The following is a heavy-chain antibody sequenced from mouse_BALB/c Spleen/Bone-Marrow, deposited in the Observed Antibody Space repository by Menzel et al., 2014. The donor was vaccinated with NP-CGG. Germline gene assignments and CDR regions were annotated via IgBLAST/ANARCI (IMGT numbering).Heavy chain of an antibody. V-gene: IGHV1S130*01. J-gene: IGHJ2*01. CDR3: ARGGFDY. Sequence: QAQLQQSGSALVRPGASVKLSCKASGYTFTSSWMHWAKQRPGQGLEWTGEIHPNSGNTNYNEKFKGKAALTVDTSSSTAYVDLSSLTSEDSAVYYCARGGFDYWGQGTTLTVSS. CDR1: GYTFTSSW. CDR2: IHPNSGNT.